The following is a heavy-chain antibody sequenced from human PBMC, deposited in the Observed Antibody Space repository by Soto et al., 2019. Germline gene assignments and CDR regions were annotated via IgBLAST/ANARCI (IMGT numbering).Heavy chain of an antibody. CDR1: GYTFTAYY. CDR3: VRDRLRGYDNSGFYS. V-gene: IGHV1-2*04. Sequence: GASVKVSCKASGYTFTAYYMHWVRQAPGQGLEWMGWINPNSGGTNYAQKFQGWVTMTTDTSTATVSMELRNLKSDDTAVYYCVRDRLRGYDNSGFYSWGQGTLVTVSS. CDR2: INPNSGGT. D-gene: IGHD3-22*01. J-gene: IGHJ5*02.